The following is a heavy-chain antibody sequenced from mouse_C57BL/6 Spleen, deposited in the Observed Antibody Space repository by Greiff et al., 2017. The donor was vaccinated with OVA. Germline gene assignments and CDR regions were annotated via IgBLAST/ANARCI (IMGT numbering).Heavy chain of an antibody. Sequence: EVMLVESGGGLVQPGGSMKLSCAASGFTFSDAWMDWVRQSPEKGLEWVAEIRNKANNHATYYAESVKGRFTISRDDSKSSVYLQMNSLRAEDTGIYYCTRAMVTTYYAMDYWGQGTSVTVSS. CDR3: TRAMVTTYYAMDY. CDR2: IRNKANNHAT. V-gene: IGHV6-6*01. D-gene: IGHD2-2*01. J-gene: IGHJ4*01. CDR1: GFTFSDAW.